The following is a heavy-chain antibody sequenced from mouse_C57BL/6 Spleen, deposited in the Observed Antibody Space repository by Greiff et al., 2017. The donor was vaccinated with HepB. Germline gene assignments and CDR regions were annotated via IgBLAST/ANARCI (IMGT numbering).Heavy chain of an antibody. CDR1: GYTFTSYW. Sequence: QVQLQQPGAELVRPGTSVKLSCKASGYTFTSYWMHWVKQRPGQGLEWIGVIDPSDSYTNYNQKFKGKATLTVDTSSSTAYMQLSSLTSEDSAVYYCARPLTTVVATDAMDYWGQGTSVTVSS. CDR3: ARPLTTVVATDAMDY. V-gene: IGHV1-59*01. CDR2: IDPSDSYT. J-gene: IGHJ4*01. D-gene: IGHD1-1*01.